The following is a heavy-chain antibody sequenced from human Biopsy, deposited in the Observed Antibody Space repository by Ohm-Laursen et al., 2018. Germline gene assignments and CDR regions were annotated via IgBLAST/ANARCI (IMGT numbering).Heavy chain of an antibody. CDR3: TRGGYYYDSLAYYYWFDP. V-gene: IGHV1-2*02. CDR1: GYTFTGYH. J-gene: IGHJ5*02. CDR2: INAKTGDT. Sequence: ASVNASCTPSGYTFTGYHVHWVRQAPGQGLGWMGWINAKTGDTNYAQKFQGRVTMTRDTSISTAYVDLSSLRSDDTAVYYCTRGGYYYDSLAYYYWFDPWGQGTLATVSS. D-gene: IGHD3-22*01.